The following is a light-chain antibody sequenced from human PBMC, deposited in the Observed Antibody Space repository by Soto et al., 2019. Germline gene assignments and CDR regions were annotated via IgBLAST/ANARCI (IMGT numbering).Light chain of an antibody. J-gene: IGLJ1*01. CDR1: TSNVGGFNL. CDR2: EVS. V-gene: IGLV2-14*02. Sequence: QSVLTQPASVSGSLGQSINISCTGTTSNVGGFNLVSWYQQHRGKAPKVILYEVSRRPSGISDRFSGSKSGNTASLTVSGLQAEDEADYYCSSYAGSSNVFGTGTKLTVL. CDR3: SSYAGSSNV.